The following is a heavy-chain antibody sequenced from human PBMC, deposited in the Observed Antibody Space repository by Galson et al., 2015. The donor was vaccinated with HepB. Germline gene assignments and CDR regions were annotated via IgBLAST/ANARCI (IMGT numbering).Heavy chain of an antibody. CDR2: IYSGGST. V-gene: IGHV3-53*01. D-gene: IGHD3-22*01. Sequence: SLRLSCAASGFTVSSNYMSWVRQAPGKGLEWVSVIYSGGSTYYADSVKGRFTISRDNSKNTLYLQMNSLRAEDTAVYYCARIYDSTLNGYFQHWGQGTLVTVSS. J-gene: IGHJ1*01. CDR1: GFTVSSNY. CDR3: ARIYDSTLNGYFQH.